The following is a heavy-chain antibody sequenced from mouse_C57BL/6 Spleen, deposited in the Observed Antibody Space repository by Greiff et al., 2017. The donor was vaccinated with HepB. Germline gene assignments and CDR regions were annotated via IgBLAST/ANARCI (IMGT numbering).Heavy chain of an antibody. J-gene: IGHJ4*01. Sequence: EVKVVESGGDLVKPGGSLKLSCAASGFTFSSYGMSWVRQTPDKRLEWVATISSGGSYTYYPDSVKGRFTISRDNAKNTLYLQMSSLKSEDTAMYYCARHSGENWGQGTSVTVSS. CDR1: GFTFSSYG. CDR3: ARHSGEN. V-gene: IGHV5-6*01. CDR2: ISSGGSYT. D-gene: IGHD2-13*01.